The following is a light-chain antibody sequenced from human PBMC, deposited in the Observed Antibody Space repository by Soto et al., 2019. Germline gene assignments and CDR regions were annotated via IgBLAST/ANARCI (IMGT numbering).Light chain of an antibody. CDR3: QQYKTWIT. Sequence: MVMTRSPVTLSVSPGESATLSCRASQSVSSNLAWYQQKPGQAPRLLIYGASTRATGIPARFSGSGSGTEFTLTISSLQSEDFAVYYCQQYKTWITFAQGTRLEIK. V-gene: IGKV3-15*01. CDR1: QSVSSN. J-gene: IGKJ5*01. CDR2: GAS.